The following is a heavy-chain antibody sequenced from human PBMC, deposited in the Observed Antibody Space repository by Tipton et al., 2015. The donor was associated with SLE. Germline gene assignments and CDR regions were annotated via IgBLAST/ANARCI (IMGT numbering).Heavy chain of an antibody. CDR2: TYYRSRWFI. V-gene: IGHV6-1*01. J-gene: IGHJ3*01. Sequence: GLVKPSQTLSLTCAISGDSVSSDSAAWNWIRQSPSGGLEWLGRTYYRSRWFIEYAVSVKSRITINPDTSKNQFSLQLDSVTPEDTALYYCARWTGIIGIDVWGQGTMVTVSS. CDR3: ARWTGIIGIDV. D-gene: IGHD1-14*01. CDR1: GDSVSSDSAA.